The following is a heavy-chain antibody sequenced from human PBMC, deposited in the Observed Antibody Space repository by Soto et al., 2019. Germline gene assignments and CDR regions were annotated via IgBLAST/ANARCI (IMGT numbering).Heavy chain of an antibody. CDR2: INPSGGST. Sequence: QVQLVQSGAEVKKPGASVKVSCKASGYTFTSYYMHWVRQAPGQGLEWMGIINPSGGSTSYAQKFQGRVTMTRDTSTSKVYMELSRLRSEDTAVYYCARDRADFWSGYRNPYYYYGMDVWGQGTTVTVSS. CDR3: ARDRADFWSGYRNPYYYYGMDV. V-gene: IGHV1-46*01. D-gene: IGHD3-3*01. J-gene: IGHJ6*02. CDR1: GYTFTSYY.